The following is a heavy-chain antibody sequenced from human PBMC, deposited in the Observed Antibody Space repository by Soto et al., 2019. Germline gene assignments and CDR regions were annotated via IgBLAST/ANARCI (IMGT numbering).Heavy chain of an antibody. CDR2: IWYDGSNK. V-gene: IGHV3-33*01. CDR1: GFTFSSYG. Sequence: QVQLVESGGGVGQPGRSLRLSCAASGFTFSSYGMHWVRQAPGKGLEWVAVIWYDGSNKYYADSVKGRFTISRDNSKNTLYLQMNSLRAEDTAVYYCARDSVPAALYYYYGMDVWGQGTTVTVSS. D-gene: IGHD2-2*01. CDR3: ARDSVPAALYYYYGMDV. J-gene: IGHJ6*02.